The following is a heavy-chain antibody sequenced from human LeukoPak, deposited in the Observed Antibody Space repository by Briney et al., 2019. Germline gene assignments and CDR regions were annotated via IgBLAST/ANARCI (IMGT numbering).Heavy chain of an antibody. J-gene: IGHJ4*02. Sequence: ASVKVSCKASGYTFTGYYMHWVRQAPGQGLEWMGWINPNSGGTNYAQKFQGWATMTRDTSISTAYMELSRLRSDDTAVYYCARADTAMGSFDYWGQGTLVTVSS. CDR2: INPNSGGT. D-gene: IGHD5-18*01. CDR1: GYTFTGYY. V-gene: IGHV1-2*04. CDR3: ARADTAMGSFDY.